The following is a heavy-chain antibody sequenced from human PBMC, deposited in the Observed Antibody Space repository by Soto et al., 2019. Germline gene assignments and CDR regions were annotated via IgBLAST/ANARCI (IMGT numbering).Heavy chain of an antibody. V-gene: IGHV1-69*01. CDR3: ARSRNVAEFNDYGGNYHGFDI. D-gene: IGHD4-17*01. CDR1: GGSVNSHA. Sequence: QVQLEQSGAEVKKAGSSVKVSCKAFGGSVNSHAISWVRQAPGQGLEWMGGIIPMFGTPTYAQRFQAGVTISADESTSTVSLDLRSLRSEDTAMYYCARSRNVAEFNDYGGNYHGFDIWGQGTMVTVSS. CDR2: IIPMFGTP. J-gene: IGHJ3*02.